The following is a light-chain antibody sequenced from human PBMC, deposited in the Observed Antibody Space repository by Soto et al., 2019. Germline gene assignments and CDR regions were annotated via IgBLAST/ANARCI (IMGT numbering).Light chain of an antibody. CDR3: QQSYSSPYS. J-gene: IGKJ2*03. CDR2: GAT. CDR1: QSIATY. Sequence: DIQMTQSPSSLSASVGDRVTITCRASQSIATYLNWYQQIPGKGPKLLIYGATSLQSGVPSRFSGSGSGTDFTLTISSLQPGDFATYYCQQSYSSPYSFGQGTKLEIK. V-gene: IGKV1-39*01.